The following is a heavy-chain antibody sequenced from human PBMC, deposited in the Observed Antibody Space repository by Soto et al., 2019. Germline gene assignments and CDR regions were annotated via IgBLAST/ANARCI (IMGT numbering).Heavy chain of an antibody. J-gene: IGHJ6*02. CDR3: ARDHTDLYYYYGMDV. CDR2: IYTSGST. Sequence: SEALSLTCAVYGGSLSAYYCSWIRQPAGKGLEWIGRIYTSGSTNYNPSLKSRVTMSVDTSKNQFSLKLSSVTAADTAVYYCARDHTDLYYYYGMDVWGQGTTVTVSS. CDR1: GGSLSAYY. V-gene: IGHV4-4*07. D-gene: IGHD4-17*01.